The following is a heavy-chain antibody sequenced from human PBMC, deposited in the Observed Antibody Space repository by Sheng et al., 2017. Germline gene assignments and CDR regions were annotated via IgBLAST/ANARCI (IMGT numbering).Heavy chain of an antibody. D-gene: IGHD6-6*01. J-gene: IGHJ6*02. CDR3: ARQPKSSSSFYYYGMDV. V-gene: IGHV1-2*02. Sequence: QVQLVQSGAEVKKPGASVKVSCKASGYTFTGYYMHWVRQAPGQGLEWMGWINPNSGGTNYAQKFQGRVTITADESTSTAYMELSSLRSEDTAVYYCARQPKSSSSFYYYGMDVWGQGP. CDR2: INPNSGGT. CDR1: GYTFTGYY.